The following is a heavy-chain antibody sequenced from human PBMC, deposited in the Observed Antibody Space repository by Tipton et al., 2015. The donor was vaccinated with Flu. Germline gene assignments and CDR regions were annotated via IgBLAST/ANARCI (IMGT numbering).Heavy chain of an antibody. Sequence: TLSLTCTVSGGSISSYYWSWIRQPPGKGLEWIGTIYYTGSTDYNPSLKSRVTMSVDTSKNQFSLKLSSVTAADTAVYYCARDNLLQSGGTRPYYYYAMDVWGQGATVTVSS. J-gene: IGHJ6*02. V-gene: IGHV4-59*01. CDR1: GGSISSYY. CDR2: IYYTGST. CDR3: ARDNLLQSGGTRPYYYYAMDV. D-gene: IGHD1-26*01.